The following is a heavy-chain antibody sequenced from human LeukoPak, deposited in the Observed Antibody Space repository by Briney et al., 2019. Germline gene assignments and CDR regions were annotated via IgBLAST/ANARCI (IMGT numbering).Heavy chain of an antibody. Sequence: GGSLRLSCAASGFTFSSYWMSWVRQAPGKGLEWVANIKEDGNEKHFVDSVKGRFTISRDNSKNTLYLQMNSLRAEDTAVYYCAKDKRSVTTRSFDYWGQGTLVTVSS. V-gene: IGHV3-7*03. D-gene: IGHD4-17*01. CDR2: IKEDGNEK. J-gene: IGHJ4*02. CDR1: GFTFSSYW. CDR3: AKDKRSVTTRSFDY.